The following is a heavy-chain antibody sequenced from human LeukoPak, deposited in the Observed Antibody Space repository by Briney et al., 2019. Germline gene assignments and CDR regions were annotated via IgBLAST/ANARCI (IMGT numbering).Heavy chain of an antibody. V-gene: IGHV4-34*01. CDR1: GGSFSGYY. J-gene: IGHJ1*01. D-gene: IGHD6-19*01. CDR2: INHSGST. CDR3: AREVAGTGIKH. Sequence: PSETLSLTCAVYGGSFSGYYWSWIRQPPGKGLEWIGEINHSGSTNYNPSLKSRVTTSVDTSKNQFSLKLSSVTAADTAVYYCAREVAGTGIKHWGQGTLVTVSS.